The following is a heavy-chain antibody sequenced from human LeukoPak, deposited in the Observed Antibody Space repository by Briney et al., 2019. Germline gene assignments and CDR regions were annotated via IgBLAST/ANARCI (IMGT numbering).Heavy chain of an antibody. Sequence: GLEWGAIIKDDGSETYYVDPVRGRFTISRDNAKRSLYLQMNSLRVDDTAVYYCATSWRGGAWSHWGQGALVTVSS. V-gene: IGHV3-7*01. CDR2: IKDDGSET. D-gene: IGHD6-19*01. CDR3: ATSWRGGAWSH. J-gene: IGHJ4*02.